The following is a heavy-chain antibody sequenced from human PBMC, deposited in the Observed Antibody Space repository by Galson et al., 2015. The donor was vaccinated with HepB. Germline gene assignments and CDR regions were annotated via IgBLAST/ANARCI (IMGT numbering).Heavy chain of an antibody. Sequence: PALVKPTQTLTLTCTFSGFSLSTSGMCVSWIRQPPGKALEWLARIDWDDDKYYSTSLKTRLTISKDTSKNQVVLTMTNMDPVDTATYYCARSSYYYDSSGGFDPWGQGTLVTVSS. CDR1: GFSLSTSGMC. D-gene: IGHD3-22*01. V-gene: IGHV2-70*11. CDR3: ARSSYYYDSSGGFDP. CDR2: IDWDDDK. J-gene: IGHJ5*02.